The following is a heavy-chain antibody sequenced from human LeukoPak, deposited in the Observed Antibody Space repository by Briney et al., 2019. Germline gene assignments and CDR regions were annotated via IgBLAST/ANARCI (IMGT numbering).Heavy chain of an antibody. J-gene: IGHJ4*02. V-gene: IGHV3-11*06. CDR1: GFTFSDYY. Sequence: GGSLRLSCAASGFTFSDYYMSWIRQAPGKGLEWVSYISSGSSYTNYADSVKGRFTISRDNAKSSLYLQMNSLRAEDTAVYYCARDSAGFDGYWGQGTLVTVSS. D-gene: IGHD3-9*01. CDR3: ARDSAGFDGY. CDR2: ISSGSSYT.